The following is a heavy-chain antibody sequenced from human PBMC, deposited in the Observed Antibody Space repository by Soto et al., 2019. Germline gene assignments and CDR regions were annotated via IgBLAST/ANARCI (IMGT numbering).Heavy chain of an antibody. D-gene: IGHD3-16*01. J-gene: IGHJ4*02. CDR1: GFPFTTYG. Sequence: QVQLVESGGGVVQPGRSLRLSCAASGFPFTTYGRHWVREGPGKGLEWVAVISYDGSNTYYADSVKGRFTISRDNSKNTLNLQMNSLRPEDTALYYCVGGQYYFDYRGQGTLVTVSS. V-gene: IGHV3-30*03. CDR3: VGGQYYFDY. CDR2: ISYDGSNT.